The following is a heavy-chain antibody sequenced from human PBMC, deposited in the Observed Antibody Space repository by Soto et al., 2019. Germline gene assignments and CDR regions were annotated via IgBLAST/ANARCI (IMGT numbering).Heavy chain of an antibody. Sequence: ASVKVSCKASGYTFTGHYIHWVRQAPEQGPEWMGEIGPESGATRYAQKFQGRVTMTRDMSITTVYMELNNLSPDDTAVYYCGGGRRWQIGGFYWGPGTPGTGSS. J-gene: IGHJ4*02. V-gene: IGHV1-2*02. CDR2: IGPESGAT. D-gene: IGHD2-15*01. CDR1: GYTFTGHY. CDR3: GGGRRWQIGGFY.